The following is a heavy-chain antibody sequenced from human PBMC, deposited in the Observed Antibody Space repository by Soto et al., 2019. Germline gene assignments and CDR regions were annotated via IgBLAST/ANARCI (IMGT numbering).Heavy chain of an antibody. J-gene: IGHJ5*02. CDR2: ISGSGDNT. D-gene: IGHD3-10*01. CDR3: AKWRGSSWGYSDWFDP. CDR1: GFTFSSYA. Sequence: EVQLLESGGGLVQPGGSLRLSCAASGFTFSSYAMSWVRQAPGKGLEWVSSISGSGDNTYYADSVKGRFAISRDNSKNTLKLQMSSLRAEDTAIYYCAKWRGSSWGYSDWFDPWGQGTLVTVAS. V-gene: IGHV3-23*01.